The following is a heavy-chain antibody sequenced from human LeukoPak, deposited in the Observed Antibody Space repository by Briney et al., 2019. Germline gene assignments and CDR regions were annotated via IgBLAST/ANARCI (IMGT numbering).Heavy chain of an antibody. Sequence: SETLSLTCTVSGGSISSSSYYWGWIRQPPGKGLEWIGSIYYSGSTYYNPSLKSRVTISVDTSKNQFSLKLSSVTAADTAVYYCARHDGVAAPTIYYYYYMDVWGKGTTVTVS. D-gene: IGHD6-6*01. CDR3: ARHDGVAAPTIYYYYYMDV. CDR2: IYYSGST. V-gene: IGHV4-39*01. J-gene: IGHJ6*03. CDR1: GGSISSSSYY.